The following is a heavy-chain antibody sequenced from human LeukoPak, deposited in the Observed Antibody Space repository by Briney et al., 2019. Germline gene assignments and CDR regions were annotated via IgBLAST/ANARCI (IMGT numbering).Heavy chain of an antibody. CDR3: AKGIGAAPNWYFDL. D-gene: IGHD6-6*01. CDR1: GFTFDDYA. J-gene: IGHJ2*01. CDR2: ISWNSGSI. Sequence: GGSLRLSCAASGFTFDDYAMHWVRQAPGKGLEWVSGISWNSGSIGYADSVKGRFTISRDNAKNSLYLEMNSLRDEDMALYYCAKGIGAAPNWYFDLWGRGTLVTVSS. V-gene: IGHV3-9*03.